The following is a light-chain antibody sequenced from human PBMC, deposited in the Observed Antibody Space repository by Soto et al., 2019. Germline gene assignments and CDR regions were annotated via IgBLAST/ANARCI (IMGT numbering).Light chain of an antibody. J-gene: IGKJ3*01. V-gene: IGKV3-15*01. CDR3: QQYNNWPRIFT. CDR2: GAS. CDR1: QSVSSN. Sequence: EIVMTQSPATLSVSPGDRATLSCRANQSVSSNLAWYQQKPGQAPRLLIYGASSRATGIPARFSGSGSGTEFTLTISSLQSEDFAVYYCQQYNNWPRIFTFGPGTKVDIK.